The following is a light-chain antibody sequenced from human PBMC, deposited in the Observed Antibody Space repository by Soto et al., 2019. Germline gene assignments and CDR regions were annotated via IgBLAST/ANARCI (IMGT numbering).Light chain of an antibody. CDR2: DVS. Sequence: QSVLTQPRSVSGSPGQSVTISCTGTSSDVGGYNYVSWYQQHPGKAPKLMIYDVSKRPSGVPDRFSGSKSGNTASLTISGLQDEDEADYYCCSYAGSYTSLYVFGTGTKVTVL. CDR1: SSDVGGYNY. V-gene: IGLV2-11*01. J-gene: IGLJ1*01. CDR3: CSYAGSYTSLYV.